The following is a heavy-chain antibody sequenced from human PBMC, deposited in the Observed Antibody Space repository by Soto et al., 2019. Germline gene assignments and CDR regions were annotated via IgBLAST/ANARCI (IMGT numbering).Heavy chain of an antibody. CDR2: ISYDGSNK. Sequence: LRLSCAASGFTFSSYAMHWVRQAPGKGLEWVAVISYDGSNKYYADSVKGRFTISRDNSKNTLYLQMNSLRAEDTAVYYCARDIVVVTASPLDYYGMDVWGQGTTVTVSS. J-gene: IGHJ6*02. V-gene: IGHV3-30-3*01. D-gene: IGHD2-21*02. CDR3: ARDIVVVTASPLDYYGMDV. CDR1: GFTFSSYA.